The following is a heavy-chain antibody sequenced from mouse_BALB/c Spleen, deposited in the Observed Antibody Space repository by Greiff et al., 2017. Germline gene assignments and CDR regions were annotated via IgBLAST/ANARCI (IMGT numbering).Heavy chain of an antibody. D-gene: IGHD2-10*01. CDR3: ASPYYGNYNYAMDY. V-gene: IGHV14-3*02. Sequence: VQLKQSGAELLKPGASVKLSCTASGFNIKDTYMHWVKQRPEQGLEWIGRIDPANGNTKYDPKFQGKATITADTSSNTAYLQLSSLTSEDTAVYYCASPYYGNYNYAMDYWGQGTSVTVSS. CDR2: IDPANGNT. J-gene: IGHJ4*01. CDR1: GFNIKDTY.